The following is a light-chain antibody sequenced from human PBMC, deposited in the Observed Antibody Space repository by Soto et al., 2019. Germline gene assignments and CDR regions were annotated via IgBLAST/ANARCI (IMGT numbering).Light chain of an antibody. CDR1: QSVSSY. J-gene: IGKJ5*01. Sequence: EIVLTQSPATLSLSPGERATLSCRASQSVSSYLVWYQHKPGQAPRLLIYDASNRATGIPARFSGSGSGTDFTLTISSLEPDDFAVYYCQQRSNWRRITFGQGTRLEIK. CDR2: DAS. CDR3: QQRSNWRRIT. V-gene: IGKV3-11*01.